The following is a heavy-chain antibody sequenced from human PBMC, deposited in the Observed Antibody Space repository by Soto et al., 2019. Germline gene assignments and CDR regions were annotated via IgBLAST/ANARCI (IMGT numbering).Heavy chain of an antibody. CDR1: GGSIRSSTYY. J-gene: IGHJ4*01. V-gene: IGHV4-39*01. D-gene: IGHD6-13*01. CDR2: IYYSGST. Sequence: QLRLQESGPGLVKSSETLSLTCTVSGGSIRSSTYYWGWIRQPPGKGLEWIGSIYYSGSTHNTPSLKSRVTMSVDTYTNQFSLKLNSVPAADTAVYYCTRHEGGAAADRPLDYWGHGTLVTVSS. CDR3: TRHEGGAAADRPLDY.